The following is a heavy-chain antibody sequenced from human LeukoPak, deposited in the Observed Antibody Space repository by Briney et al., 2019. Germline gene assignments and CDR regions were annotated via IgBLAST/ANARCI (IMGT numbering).Heavy chain of an antibody. CDR2: INWNGAST. CDR3: ARTVCPTIKFCDSSYFMDV. V-gene: IGHV3-20*04. CDR1: GFSFDDLG. J-gene: IGHJ6*03. Sequence: GGSLRLSCAASGFSFDDLGMTWVRQVPGKGLEWVAGINWNGASTGYADSVRGRFTISRDNAKNSLYLQMNSLRAEDTALYYCARTVCPTIKFCDSSYFMDVWGKGTTVNVS. D-gene: IGHD6-6*01.